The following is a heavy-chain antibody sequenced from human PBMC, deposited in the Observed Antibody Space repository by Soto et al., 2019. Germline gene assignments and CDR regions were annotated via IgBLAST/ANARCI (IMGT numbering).Heavy chain of an antibody. CDR2: INHSGST. D-gene: IGHD3-22*01. CDR3: ARGSGDSSGYCYPRLYYFDY. CDR1: GGSFSGYY. Sequence: PSETLSLTCAVYGGSFSGYYWSWIRQPPGKGLEWIGEINHSGSTNYNPSLKSRVTISVDTSKNQFSLKLSSVTAADTAVYYCARGSGDSSGYCYPRLYYFDYWGQGTLVTVSS. J-gene: IGHJ4*02. V-gene: IGHV4-34*01.